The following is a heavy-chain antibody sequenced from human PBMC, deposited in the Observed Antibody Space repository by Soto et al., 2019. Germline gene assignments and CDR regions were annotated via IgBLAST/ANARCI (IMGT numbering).Heavy chain of an antibody. V-gene: IGHV3-30-3*01. CDR3: AGPPYSGSSLMAYFDY. D-gene: IGHD1-26*01. J-gene: IGHJ4*02. CDR1: GFTFSSYA. Sequence: QVQLVESGGGVVQPGRSLRLSCAASGFTFSSYAMHWVRQAPGKGLEWVAVISYDGSNKYYADSVKGRFTISRDNSKHTLYLPMNSLRAEDTAVYYCAGPPYSGSSLMAYFDYWGQGTLVPVSS. CDR2: ISYDGSNK.